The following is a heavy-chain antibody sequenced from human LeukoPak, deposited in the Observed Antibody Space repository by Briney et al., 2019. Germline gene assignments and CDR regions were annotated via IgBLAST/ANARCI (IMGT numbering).Heavy chain of an antibody. CDR2: IYHSGNT. V-gene: IGHV4-34*01. CDR1: GGSFSGYY. J-gene: IGHJ4*02. Sequence: SETLSLTCAVYGGSFSGYYWNWIRQPPGKDLEWIGYIYHSGNTYYNPSLKSRVTISVDRSKNQFSLKLTSVTAADTAVYYCAGGGDSSGFYYYFDSWGQGTLVTVSS. CDR3: AGGGDSSGFYYYFDS. D-gene: IGHD3-22*01.